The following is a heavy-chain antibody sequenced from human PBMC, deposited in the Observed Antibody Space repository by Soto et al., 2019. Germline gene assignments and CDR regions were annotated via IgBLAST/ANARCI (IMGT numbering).Heavy chain of an antibody. Sequence: GGSLRLSCSASGFTFSSYAMHWVRQAPGKGLEYVSAISSNGGSTYYADSVKGRFTISRDNSKNTLYLQMSSLRAEDTAVYYCVKDVWAGIAAAVAYYYGMDVWGQGTTVTVSS. J-gene: IGHJ6*02. CDR1: GFTFSSYA. CDR2: ISSNGGST. CDR3: VKDVWAGIAAAVAYYYGMDV. V-gene: IGHV3-64D*06. D-gene: IGHD6-13*01.